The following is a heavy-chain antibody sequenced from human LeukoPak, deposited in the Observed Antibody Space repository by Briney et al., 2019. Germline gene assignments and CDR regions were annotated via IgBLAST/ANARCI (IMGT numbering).Heavy chain of an antibody. J-gene: IGHJ4*02. D-gene: IGHD3-9*01. CDR3: ARHVWLQPFDY. Sequence: SETLSLTCAVYGGSFSVYCWGWIRQPPGKGLEWIGKINHSGTTNYNPALKSRVIISVDTSKNQFSLKLSSVTAADTSVYYCARHVWLQPFDYWGRGTLVTVSS. V-gene: IGHV4-34*01. CDR2: INHSGTT. CDR1: GGSFSVYC.